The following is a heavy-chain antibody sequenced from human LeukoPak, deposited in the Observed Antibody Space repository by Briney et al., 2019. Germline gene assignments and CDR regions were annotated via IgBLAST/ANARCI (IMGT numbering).Heavy chain of an antibody. V-gene: IGHV4-4*09. Sequence: PSETLSLTCSVSGGSFDSKYWSWIRQPPGKGLEWIGYIYTSGSTNFNPSLRSRVAMSIDTSKNQFSLKVHSVTAADTAVYYCANYTRNVHYYMDVWGKGTTVIVSS. D-gene: IGHD1-1*01. CDR1: GGSFDSKY. J-gene: IGHJ6*03. CDR3: ANYTRNVHYYMDV. CDR2: IYTSGST.